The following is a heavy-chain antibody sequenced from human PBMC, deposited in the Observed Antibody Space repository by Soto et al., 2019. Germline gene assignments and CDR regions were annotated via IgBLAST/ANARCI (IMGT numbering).Heavy chain of an antibody. CDR2: INHSGST. J-gene: IGHJ6*02. CDR1: GGSFSGYY. Sequence: PSETLSLTCAVYGGSFSGYYWSWIRQPPGKGLEWIGEINHSGSTNYNPSLKSRVTISVDTSKNQFSLKLSSVTAADTAVYYCARVQVDGSYYYGMDVWGQGTTVTVSS. D-gene: IGHD3-10*01. CDR3: ARVQVDGSYYYGMDV. V-gene: IGHV4-34*01.